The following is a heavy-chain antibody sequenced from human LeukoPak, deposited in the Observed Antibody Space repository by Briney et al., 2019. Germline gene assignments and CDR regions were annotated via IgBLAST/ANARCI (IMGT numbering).Heavy chain of an antibody. CDR1: GGSISSYY. Sequence: SETLSLTCTVSGGSISSYYWSWIRQPPGKGLEWIGYIYYSGSTNYNPSLKSRVTISVDTSKNQFSLKLSSVTAADTAVYYCARRSGSSWSIFFDYWGQGTLVTVPS. D-gene: IGHD6-13*01. CDR3: ARRSGSSWSIFFDY. J-gene: IGHJ4*02. CDR2: IYYSGST. V-gene: IGHV4-59*08.